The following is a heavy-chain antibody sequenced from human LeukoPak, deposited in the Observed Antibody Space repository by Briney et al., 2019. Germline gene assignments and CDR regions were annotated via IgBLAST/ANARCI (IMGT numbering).Heavy chain of an antibody. CDR1: GIIISTEY. Sequence: PGGSLRLSCATSGIIISTEYMSWVRQAPGKGLEWVSVIYSGGSTYYADSVKGRFTISRDNSKNTLHLQMNNVRAEDTAVYYCARDGYSGYHWLSWGQGTLVTVSS. V-gene: IGHV3-53*01. CDR2: IYSGGST. D-gene: IGHD5-12*01. CDR3: ARDGYSGYHWLS. J-gene: IGHJ4*02.